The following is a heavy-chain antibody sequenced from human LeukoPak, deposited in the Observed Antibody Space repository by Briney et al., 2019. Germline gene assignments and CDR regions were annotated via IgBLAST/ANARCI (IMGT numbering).Heavy chain of an antibody. V-gene: IGHV3-23*01. CDR3: AKDSPSMIVVVISLGQFDY. CDR1: GFTFSSYA. J-gene: IGHJ4*02. D-gene: IGHD3-22*01. CDR2: ISGSGGST. Sequence: GGSLRLSCAASGFTFSSYAMSWVRQAPGKGLEWVLAISGSGGSTYYADSVKGRFTISRDNSKNTLYLQMNSLRAEDTAVYYCAKDSPSMIVVVISLGQFDYWGQGTLVTVSS.